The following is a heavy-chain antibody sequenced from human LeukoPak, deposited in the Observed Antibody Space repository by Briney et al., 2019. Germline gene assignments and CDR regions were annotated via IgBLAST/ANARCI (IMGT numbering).Heavy chain of an antibody. J-gene: IGHJ4*02. D-gene: IGHD3-22*01. CDR3: ARQVQDYYDSSGSPYYFDY. CDR1: GGSISSSSHY. Sequence: PSETLSLTCTVSGGSISSSSHYWGWIRQPPGKGLEWIGRIYYSGSTYYNPSLKSRVTISVDTSKNQFSLKLSSVTAADTAVYYCARQVQDYYDSSGSPYYFDYWGQGTLVTVSS. V-gene: IGHV4-39*01. CDR2: IYYSGST.